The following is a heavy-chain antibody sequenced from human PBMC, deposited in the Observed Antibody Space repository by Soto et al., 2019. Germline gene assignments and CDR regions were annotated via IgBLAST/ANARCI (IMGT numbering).Heavy chain of an antibody. CDR3: ARDDVAMDV. D-gene: IGHD5-12*01. V-gene: IGHV1-46*01. CDR1: GYTFTSYY. CDR2: LNPSGGST. J-gene: IGHJ6*02. Sequence: AAVKVSCKESGYTFTSYYMHWVRPAPGQGLEWMGILNPSGGSTSYAQKSQGRVTMTRXPXXSXXXMXLXXLRSADTAVYYCARDDVAMDVWGQGTTGTVS.